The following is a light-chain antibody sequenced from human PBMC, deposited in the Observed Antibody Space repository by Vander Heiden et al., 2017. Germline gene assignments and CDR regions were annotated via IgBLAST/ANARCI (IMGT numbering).Light chain of an antibody. CDR1: SLRSDY. Sequence: SSALTQDPAVSVPLGQTVSITCQGDSLRSDYASWYQQKPGQAPVLVIYGKNNRPSGIPDRFSGSSSGNTASLTITGAQAEDEADYYCNSRDSSGNHVVFGGGTKLTVL. CDR2: GKN. V-gene: IGLV3-19*01. J-gene: IGLJ2*01. CDR3: NSRDSSGNHVV.